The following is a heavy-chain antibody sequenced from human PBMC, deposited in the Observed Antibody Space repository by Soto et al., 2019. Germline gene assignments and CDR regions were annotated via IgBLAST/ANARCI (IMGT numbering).Heavy chain of an antibody. D-gene: IGHD3-3*01. V-gene: IGHV3-33*01. CDR1: GFTFSSYG. CDR2: IWYDGSNK. J-gene: IGHJ5*02. CDR3: ARATTYYDFWSGFPRWFDP. Sequence: QVQLVESGGGVVQPGRSLRLSCAASGFTFSSYGMHWVRQAPGKGLEWVAVIWYDGSNKYYADSVKGRFTISRDNSKNTLYLQMNSLRAEDTAVYYCARATTYYDFWSGFPRWFDPWGQGTLVTVSS.